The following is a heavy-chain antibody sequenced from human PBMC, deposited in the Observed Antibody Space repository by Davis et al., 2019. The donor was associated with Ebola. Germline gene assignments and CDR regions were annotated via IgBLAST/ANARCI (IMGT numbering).Heavy chain of an antibody. J-gene: IGHJ6*02. V-gene: IGHV1-8*01. D-gene: IGHD3-16*02. CDR1: GYTFTSYD. CDR2: MNPNSGNT. CDR3: ARVVYDYIWGSYRAYGMDV. Sequence: ASVKVSCKASGYTFTSYDINWVRQATGQGLEWMGWMNPNSGNTGYAQKFQGRVTMTRNTSISTAYMELSSLRSEDTAVYYCARVVYDYIWGSYRAYGMDVWGQGTTVTVSS.